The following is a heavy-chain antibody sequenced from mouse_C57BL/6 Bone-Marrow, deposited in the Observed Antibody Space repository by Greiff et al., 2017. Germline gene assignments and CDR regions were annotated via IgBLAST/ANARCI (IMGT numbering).Heavy chain of an antibody. CDR1: GYSFTSYY. D-gene: IGHD4-1*01. CDR3: ARTLAGTGFDD. V-gene: IGHV1-66*01. J-gene: IGHJ2*01. Sequence: QVQLQQSGPELVKPGASVKISCKASGYSFTSYYIHWVKQRPGQGLEWIGWIYPGSGNTKYNEKFKGKATLTADTSSSTAYMQLSSLTSEDSAVYYCARTLAGTGFDDWGQGTTLTVSS. CDR2: IYPGSGNT.